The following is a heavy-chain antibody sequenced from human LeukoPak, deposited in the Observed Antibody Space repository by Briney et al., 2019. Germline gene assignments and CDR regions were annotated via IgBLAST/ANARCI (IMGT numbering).Heavy chain of an antibody. D-gene: IGHD6-19*01. Sequence: GGSLRLSCAESGFTFSSYGMHWVRQAPGKGLEWVAFIRYDGSNKYYADSVKGRFTISRDNSKNTLYLQVNSLRAEDTAVYYCAEDLGQWVAQYYFDYWGQGTLVTVSS. V-gene: IGHV3-30*02. CDR1: GFTFSSYG. J-gene: IGHJ4*02. CDR2: IRYDGSNK. CDR3: AEDLGQWVAQYYFDY.